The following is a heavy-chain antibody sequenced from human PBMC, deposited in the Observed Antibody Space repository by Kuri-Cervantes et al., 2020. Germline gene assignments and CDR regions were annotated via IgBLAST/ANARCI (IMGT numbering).Heavy chain of an antibody. J-gene: IGHJ4*02. CDR1: GGSISSYY. D-gene: IGHD5-18*01. CDR2: IYTSGST. Sequence: SEPLSHPCTVSGGSISSYYWSWIRQPAGKGLEWIGRIYTSGSTNYNPSLKSRVTISVDTSKNQFSLKLSSVTAADTAVYYCARGIQLWSLQHFDYWGQGTLVTVSS. CDR3: ARGIQLWSLQHFDY. V-gene: IGHV4-4*07.